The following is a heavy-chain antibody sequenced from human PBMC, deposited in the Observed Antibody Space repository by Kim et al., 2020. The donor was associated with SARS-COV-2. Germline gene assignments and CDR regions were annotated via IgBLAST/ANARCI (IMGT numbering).Heavy chain of an antibody. Sequence: GRSLRLSCAASGFTFSSYWMSWVRQAPGKGLEWVANIKQDGSEKYYVDSVKGRFTISRDNAKNSLYLQMNSLRAEDTAVYYCGRADLVVVPAATQDYYYYYGMDVWGQGTTVTVSS. CDR2: IKQDGSEK. V-gene: IGHV3-7*03. CDR1: GFTFSSYW. D-gene: IGHD2-2*01. CDR3: GRADLVVVPAATQDYYYYYGMDV. J-gene: IGHJ6*02.